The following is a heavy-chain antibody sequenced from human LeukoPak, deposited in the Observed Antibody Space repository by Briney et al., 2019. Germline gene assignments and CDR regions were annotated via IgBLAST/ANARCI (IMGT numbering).Heavy chain of an antibody. CDR3: ARERARDTKFS. CDR1: GDSISSGGYY. V-gene: IGHV4-31*03. Sequence: SETLSFTCTVSGDSISSGGYYWSWIRQHPGKGLEWIGYIYYSGSTYYNPSLKSRVTISVDTSKKQFSLKLTSVTAADTAVYYCARERARDTKFSWGQGTLVTVSS. D-gene: IGHD3-9*01. J-gene: IGHJ4*02. CDR2: IYYSGST.